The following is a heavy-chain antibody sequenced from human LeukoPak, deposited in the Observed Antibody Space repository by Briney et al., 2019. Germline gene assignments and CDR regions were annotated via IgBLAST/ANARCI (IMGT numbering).Heavy chain of an antibody. V-gene: IGHV1-18*01. CDR1: GYTFTSYG. CDR2: ISAYNGNT. D-gene: IGHD3-10*01. CDR3: ARDYLTMVRGVKGAPNWFDP. Sequence: ASVKVSCKVSGYTFTSYGISWVRQAPGQGLEWMGWISAYNGNTNYAQKLQGRVTMTTDTSTSTAYMELRSLRSDDTAVYYCARDYLTMVRGVKGAPNWFDPWGQGTLVTVSS. J-gene: IGHJ5*02.